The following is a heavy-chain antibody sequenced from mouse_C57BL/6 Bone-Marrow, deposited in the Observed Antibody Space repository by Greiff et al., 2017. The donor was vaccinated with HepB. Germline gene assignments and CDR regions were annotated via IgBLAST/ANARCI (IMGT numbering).Heavy chain of an antibody. CDR1: GYAFSSSW. D-gene: IGHD3-2*02. V-gene: IGHV1-82*01. Sequence: QVHVKQSGPELVKPGASVKISCKASGYAFSSSWMNWVKQRPGKGLEWIGRIYPGDGDTNYNGKFKGKATLTADKSSSTAYMQLSSLTSEDSAVYFCARRGAQATSYYAMDYWGQGTSVTVSS. CDR2: IYPGDGDT. J-gene: IGHJ4*01. CDR3: ARRGAQATSYYAMDY.